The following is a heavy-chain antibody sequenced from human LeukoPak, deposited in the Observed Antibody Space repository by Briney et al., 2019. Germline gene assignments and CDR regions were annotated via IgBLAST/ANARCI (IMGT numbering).Heavy chain of an antibody. CDR3: SGRDSSRNPWAY. CDR1: GFTFSRFW. V-gene: IGHV3-7*01. Sequence: PGGSLRLSCAASGFTFSRFWMNWVRQAPGRGLEWVANIKPDGSEKYYVDSVKGRFTISRDNAKNSVFLQMSGLRAEDTAVYYCSGRDSSRNPWAYWGQGTLVSVSS. CDR2: IKPDGSEK. D-gene: IGHD2-2*01. J-gene: IGHJ4*02.